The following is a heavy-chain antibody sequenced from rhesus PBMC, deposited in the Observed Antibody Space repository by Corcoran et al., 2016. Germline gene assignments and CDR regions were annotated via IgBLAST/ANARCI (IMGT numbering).Heavy chain of an antibody. CDR1: GGSISSNW. V-gene: IGHV4-173*01. D-gene: IGHD3-9*01. CDR3: ARDRGNALNV. CDR2: ISDSGGNT. Sequence: QLQLQESGPGLVKPLETLSLNCAVSGGSISSNWWSWIRQPPGKGLVWMGRISDSGGNTNYNPSLKSRVTISRDTSKNQLSLKLISVTAADTAVYYCARDRGNALNVWGRGVLV. J-gene: IGHJ5-2*02.